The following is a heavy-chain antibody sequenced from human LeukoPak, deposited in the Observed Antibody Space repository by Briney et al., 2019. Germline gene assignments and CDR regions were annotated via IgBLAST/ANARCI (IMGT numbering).Heavy chain of an antibody. V-gene: IGHV4-59*01. CDR2: IYYSGST. CDR3: ARAHPHFDY. Sequence: SETLSLTCTVSGGSISSDYWSWIRQPPGKGLEWIGYIYYSGSTNYNPSLKSRVTISVDTSKNQFSLKLSSVTAADTAVYYCARAHPHFDYWGQGTLVTVSS. CDR1: GGSISSDY. J-gene: IGHJ4*02.